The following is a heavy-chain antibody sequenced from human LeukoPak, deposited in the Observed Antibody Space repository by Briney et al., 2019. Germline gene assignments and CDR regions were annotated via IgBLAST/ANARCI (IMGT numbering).Heavy chain of an antibody. D-gene: IGHD6-13*01. CDR3: ARDGSSWYKASDAFDI. CDR2: ISAYNGNT. J-gene: IGHJ3*02. V-gene: IGHV1-18*01. CDR1: GYTFTSYG. Sequence: ASVKVSCKASGYTFTSYGISWVRQAPGQGLEWMGWISAYNGNTNYAQKLQGRVTMTTDTSTSTAYMELRSLRSDDTAVYYCARDGSSWYKASDAFDIWGQGTMVTVSS.